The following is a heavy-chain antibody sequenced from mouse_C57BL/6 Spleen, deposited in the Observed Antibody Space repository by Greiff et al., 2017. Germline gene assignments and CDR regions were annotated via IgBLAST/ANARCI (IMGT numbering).Heavy chain of an antibody. CDR2: INPGSGGT. V-gene: IGHV1-54*01. CDR3: AREGRYYGSSDY. CDR1: GYAFTNYL. Sequence: VQLQQSGAELVRPGTSVKVSCKASGYAFTNYLIEWVKQRPGQGLEWIGVINPGSGGTNYNEKFKGKATLTADKSSSTAYMQLSSLTSEDSAVYFCAREGRYYGSSDYWGQGTTLTVSS. J-gene: IGHJ2*01. D-gene: IGHD1-1*01.